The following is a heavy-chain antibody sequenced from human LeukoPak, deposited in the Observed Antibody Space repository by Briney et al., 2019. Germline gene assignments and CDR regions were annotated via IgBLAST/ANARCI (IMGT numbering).Heavy chain of an antibody. CDR2: ISAYNGNT. Sequence: ASVKVSCKASGYTFTSYGISWVRQAPGQGLEWMGWISAYNGNTNYAQKLQGRVTMTTDTSTSTAYMELRSLRSDDTAVYYYARDRWELLGGPHWFDPWGRGTLVTVSS. CDR1: GYTFTSYG. CDR3: ARDRWELLGGPHWFDP. D-gene: IGHD1-26*01. V-gene: IGHV1-18*01. J-gene: IGHJ5*02.